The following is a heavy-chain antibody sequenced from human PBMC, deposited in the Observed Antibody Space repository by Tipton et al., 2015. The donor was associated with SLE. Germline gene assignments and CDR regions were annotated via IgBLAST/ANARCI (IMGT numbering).Heavy chain of an antibody. CDR3: ARHKSGSPMPHYHYFGLDV. V-gene: IGHV4-59*08. D-gene: IGHD2-2*01. CDR1: GGFISDFY. J-gene: IGHJ6*02. CDR2: IFYSGSA. Sequence: LRLSCTVSGGFISDFYWTWIRQSPGNSLEWIGHIFYSGSADYNPSLKKRATISVATSKNQFSLKLTSVTAADTAVYYCARHKSGSPMPHYHYFGLDVWGLGSSVTVSS.